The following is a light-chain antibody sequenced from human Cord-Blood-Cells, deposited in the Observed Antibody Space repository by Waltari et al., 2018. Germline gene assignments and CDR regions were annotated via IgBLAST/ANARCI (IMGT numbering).Light chain of an antibody. CDR2: DAS. J-gene: IGKJ3*01. Sequence: AIQLTQSPSSLSASAGDRVTITCRASQGISHALAWYQQNPGKAPKLLIYDASSVESGVPSRFSGSGSGTDFTLTISSLQPEDFATYYCQQFNSYPLTFGPGTKVDIK. CDR3: QQFNSYPLT. V-gene: IGKV1-13*02. CDR1: QGISHA.